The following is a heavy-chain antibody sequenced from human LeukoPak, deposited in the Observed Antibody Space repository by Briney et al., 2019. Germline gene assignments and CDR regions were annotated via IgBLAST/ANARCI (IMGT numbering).Heavy chain of an antibody. V-gene: IGHV4-59*12. CDR2: IYYSGST. CDR3: ARGRGSIPPRIAARPRVGLAFDI. D-gene: IGHD6-6*01. J-gene: IGHJ3*02. CDR1: GGSISSYY. Sequence: PSETLSLTCTVSGGSISSYYWSWIRQPPGKGLEWIGYIYYSGSTNYNPSLKSRVTISVDTSKNQFSLKLSSVTAADTAVYYCARGRGSIPPRIAARPRVGLAFDIWGQGTMVTVSS.